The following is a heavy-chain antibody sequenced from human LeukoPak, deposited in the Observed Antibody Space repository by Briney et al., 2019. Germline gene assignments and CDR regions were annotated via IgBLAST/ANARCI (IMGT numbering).Heavy chain of an antibody. CDR3: TQVRYNSGWQLDY. CDR2: VSDTGDST. J-gene: IGHJ4*02. V-gene: IGHV3-23*01. Sequence: GGSLRLSCAASGFTFSSYAMSWVRQAPGKGLESVSTVSDTGDSTYYADSVKGRFTISRDNSKDTVYLQMDSLRAEDTAVYYCTQVRYNSGWQLDYWGQGTLVTVSS. CDR1: GFTFSSYA. D-gene: IGHD6-19*01.